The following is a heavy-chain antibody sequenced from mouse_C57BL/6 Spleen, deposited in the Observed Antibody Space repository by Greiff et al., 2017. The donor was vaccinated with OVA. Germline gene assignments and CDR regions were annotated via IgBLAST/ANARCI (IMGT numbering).Heavy chain of an antibody. CDR1: GYSITSGYY. D-gene: IGHD2-4*01. CDR2: ISYDGSN. CDR3: ARCLYDYDVFAY. V-gene: IGHV3-6*01. J-gene: IGHJ3*01. Sequence: EVKLQESGPGLVKPSQSLSLTCSVTGYSITSGYYWNWIRQFPGNKLEWMGYISYDGSNNYNPSLQNRISITRDTSKNQFFLKLNSVTTEDTATYYCARCLYDYDVFAYWGQGTLVTVSA.